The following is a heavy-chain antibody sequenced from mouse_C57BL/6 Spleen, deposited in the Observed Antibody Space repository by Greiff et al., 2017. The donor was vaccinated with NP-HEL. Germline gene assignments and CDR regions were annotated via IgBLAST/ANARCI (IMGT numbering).Heavy chain of an antibody. D-gene: IGHD2-1*01. V-gene: IGHV1-26*01. J-gene: IGHJ2*01. CDR1: GYTFTDYY. Sequence: EVQLQQSGPELVKPGASVKISCKASGYTFTDYYMNWVKQSHGKSLEWIGDINPNNGGTSYNQKFKGKATLTVDKSSSTAYMELRSLTSEDSAVYYCANYYGNFDYWGQGTTLTVSS. CDR2: INPNNGGT. CDR3: ANYYGNFDY.